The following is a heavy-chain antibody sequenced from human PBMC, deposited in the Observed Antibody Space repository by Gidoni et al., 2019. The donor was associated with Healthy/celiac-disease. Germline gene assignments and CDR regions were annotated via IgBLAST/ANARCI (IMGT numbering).Heavy chain of an antibody. CDR1: GGSFSGYY. V-gene: IGHV4-34*01. J-gene: IGHJ4*02. CDR3: ARGRRYYYDSSGYYYN. D-gene: IGHD3-22*01. CDR2: INHSGST. Sequence: QVQLQQWGAGLLKPSETLSLTCAVYGGSFSGYYWSWIRQPPGKGLEWIGEINHSGSTNYNPSLKSRVTISVDTSKNQFSLKLSSVTAADTAVYYCARGRRYYYDSSGYYYNWGQGTLVTVSS.